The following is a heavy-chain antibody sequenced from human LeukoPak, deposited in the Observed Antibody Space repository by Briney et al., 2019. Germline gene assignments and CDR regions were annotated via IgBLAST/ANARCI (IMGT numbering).Heavy chain of an antibody. Sequence: QPGGSLRLSCVASGFTLSDYYMSWVHQAPGKGLEWVSAISGSGGSTYYADSVKGRFTISRDNSKNTLYLQMNSLRAEDTAVYYCAITEDYSNYPPGYWGQGTLVTVSS. CDR2: ISGSGGST. CDR1: GFTLSDYY. D-gene: IGHD4-11*01. CDR3: AITEDYSNYPPGY. J-gene: IGHJ4*02. V-gene: IGHV3-23*01.